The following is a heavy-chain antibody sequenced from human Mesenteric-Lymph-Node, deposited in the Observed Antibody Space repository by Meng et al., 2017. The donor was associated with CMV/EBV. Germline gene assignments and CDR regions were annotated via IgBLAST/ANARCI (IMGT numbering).Heavy chain of an antibody. J-gene: IGHJ4*02. Sequence: SGGTFSSYAISWVRQAPGQGLEWMGGIIPIFGTANYAQKFQGRVTITADKSTSTAYMELSSLRSEDTAVYYCARVGPLITMIVIYDYWGQGTLVTVSS. CDR3: ARVGPLITMIVIYDY. D-gene: IGHD3-22*01. CDR2: IIPIFGTA. V-gene: IGHV1-69*06. CDR1: GGTFSSYA.